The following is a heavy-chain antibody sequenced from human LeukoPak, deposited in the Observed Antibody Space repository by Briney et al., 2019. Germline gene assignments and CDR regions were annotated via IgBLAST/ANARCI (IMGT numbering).Heavy chain of an antibody. Sequence: GGSLRLSCAASGFTFSSYAMHWVRQAPGKGLEWVAVISYDGSNKYFADSVKGRFTISRDNSRNTLYLQMNSLRAEDTAVYYCARPIQPTEEAHDYWGQGTLVTVSS. J-gene: IGHJ4*02. CDR2: ISYDGSNK. CDR1: GFTFSSYA. CDR3: ARPIQPTEEAHDY. V-gene: IGHV3-30*04. D-gene: IGHD5-18*01.